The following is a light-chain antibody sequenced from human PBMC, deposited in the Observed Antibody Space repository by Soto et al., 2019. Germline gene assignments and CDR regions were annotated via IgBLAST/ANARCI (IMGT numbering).Light chain of an antibody. CDR3: QQRSDSPLT. CDR1: QSVSSY. Sequence: EIVLTQSPATLSLSPGERVTLSCRASQSVSSYFAWYQQKPGLAPRLLIYDASTRAAGIPARFSGSGSGTDFTLTISSLEPDDFAVYYSQQRSDSPLTFVGGTKVKIK. V-gene: IGKV3-11*01. J-gene: IGKJ4*01. CDR2: DAS.